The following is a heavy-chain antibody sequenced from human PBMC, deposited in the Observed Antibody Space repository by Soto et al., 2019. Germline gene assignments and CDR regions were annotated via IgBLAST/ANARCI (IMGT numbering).Heavy chain of an antibody. CDR3: ARSRSGGYSYGYYGMDV. V-gene: IGHV4-31*03. J-gene: IGHJ6*02. D-gene: IGHD5-18*01. CDR1: GGSISSGGYY. CDR2: IYYSGST. Sequence: LTCTVSGGSISSGGYYWSWIRQHPGKGLEWIGYIYYSGSTYYNPSLKSRVTISVDTSKNQFSLKLSSVTAADTAVYYCARSRSGGYSYGYYGMDVWGQGTTVTVSS.